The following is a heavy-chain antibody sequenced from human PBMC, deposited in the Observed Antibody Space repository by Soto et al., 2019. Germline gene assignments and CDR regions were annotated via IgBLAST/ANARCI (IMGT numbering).Heavy chain of an antibody. J-gene: IGHJ4*02. D-gene: IGHD3-22*01. V-gene: IGHV4-39*01. CDR1: GGSISSSSYY. CDR2: IYYSGST. Sequence: QLQLQEAGPGLVKPSETLSLTCTVSGGSISSSSYYWGWIRQPPGKGLEWIGSIYYSGSTYYNPSLKSRVTISVDTSKNQFSLKLISVTAADTAVYYCARHSYYYDSSGYSPLIDYWGQGTLVTVSS. CDR3: ARHSYYYDSSGYSPLIDY.